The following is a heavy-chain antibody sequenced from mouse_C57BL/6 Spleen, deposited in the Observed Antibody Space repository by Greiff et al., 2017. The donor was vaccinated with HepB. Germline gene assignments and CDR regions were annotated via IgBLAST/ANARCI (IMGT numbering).Heavy chain of an antibody. V-gene: IGHV14-3*01. D-gene: IGHD1-1*01. J-gene: IGHJ1*03. CDR1: GFNIKNTY. CDR3: ARSLITTVVGEYFDV. Sequence: VQLKQSVAELVRPGASVKLSCTASGFNIKNTYMHWVKQRPEQGLEWIGRIDPANGNTKYAPKFQGKATITADTSSNTADLQLSSLTSEDTAIYYCARSLITTVVGEYFDVWGTGTTVTVSS. CDR2: IDPANGNT.